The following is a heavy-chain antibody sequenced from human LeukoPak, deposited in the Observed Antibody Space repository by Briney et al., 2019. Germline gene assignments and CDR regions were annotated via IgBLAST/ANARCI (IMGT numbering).Heavy chain of an antibody. CDR3: ARGPRITIFGVVMANDAFDI. D-gene: IGHD3-3*01. Sequence: ASVKVSCKASGYTFTDYFMNWVRLAPGPGLEWMGWINPKSGGTVYAQKSQGRVTMTRDTSSSTAYMELSRLRFDDTVVYYCARGPRITIFGVVMANDAFDIWGQGTMVTVSS. J-gene: IGHJ3*02. V-gene: IGHV1-2*02. CDR2: INPKSGGT. CDR1: GYTFTDYF.